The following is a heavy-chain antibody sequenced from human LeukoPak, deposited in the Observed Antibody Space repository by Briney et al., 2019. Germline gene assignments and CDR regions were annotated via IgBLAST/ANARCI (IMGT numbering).Heavy chain of an antibody. V-gene: IGHV4-39*01. D-gene: IGHD6-13*01. Sequence: SETLSLTCTVSGGSLSSSSYYWGWIRQPPGKGLEWIGSIYYSGSTYYNPSPKSRVTISVDTSKNQFSLKLSSVTAADTAVYYCARKAIAAACANWFDPWGQGTLVTVSS. J-gene: IGHJ5*02. CDR2: IYYSGST. CDR1: GGSLSSSSYY. CDR3: ARKAIAAACANWFDP.